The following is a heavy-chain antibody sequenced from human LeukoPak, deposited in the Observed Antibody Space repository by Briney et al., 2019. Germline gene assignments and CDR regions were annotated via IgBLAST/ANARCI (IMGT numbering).Heavy chain of an antibody. D-gene: IGHD6-13*01. CDR2: IKSKTDGGTT. CDR3: TARGRYSSIQY. CDR1: GFTFSNVW. J-gene: IGHJ4*02. V-gene: IGHV3-15*01. Sequence: GGSLRLSCAASGFTFSNVWMSWVRQAPGKGLEWVGRIKSKTDGGTTDYAAPVKGRFTISRDDSKNTLYLQMNSLKTEDTAVYYCTARGRYSSIQYWGQGTLVTVSS.